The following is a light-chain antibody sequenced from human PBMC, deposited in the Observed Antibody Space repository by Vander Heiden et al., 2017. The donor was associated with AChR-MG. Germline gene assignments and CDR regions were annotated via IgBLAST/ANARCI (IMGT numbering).Light chain of an antibody. J-gene: IGKJ2*01. V-gene: IGKV4-1*01. CDR2: WAS. CDR1: QSVLHSSTNDNY. CDR3: QQDDTTPRT. Sequence: DIVMNQSPDSLAVSLGERATINCKSSQSVLHSSTNDNYLAWYQQKPGRPPKLLIYWASTRGSGVPDRFSGSGSGTDFTLTISSLQAEDVAVYYCQQDDTTPRTFGQGTKLEIK.